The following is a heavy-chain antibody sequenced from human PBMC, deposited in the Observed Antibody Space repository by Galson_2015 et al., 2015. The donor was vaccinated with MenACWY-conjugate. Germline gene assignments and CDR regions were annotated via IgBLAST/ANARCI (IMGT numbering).Heavy chain of an antibody. Sequence: SLRLSCAATGFTFSSYAMSWVRQAPGKGLEWVSAISGSGGSTYYADSVKGRFTISRDNSKNTLYLQMNSLRAEDTAVYYCASPGSSGWSFDYWGQGTLVTVSS. V-gene: IGHV3-23*01. D-gene: IGHD6-19*01. J-gene: IGHJ4*02. CDR2: ISGSGGST. CDR3: ASPGSSGWSFDY. CDR1: GFTFSSYA.